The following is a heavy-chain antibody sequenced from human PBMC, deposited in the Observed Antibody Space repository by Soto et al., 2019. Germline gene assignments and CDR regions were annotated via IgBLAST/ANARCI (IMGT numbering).Heavy chain of an antibody. J-gene: IGHJ4*02. CDR3: ARNDYGTMGY. D-gene: IGHD4-17*01. CDR1: GGSISSYY. CDR2: IYYSGST. Sequence: SETLSLTCTVSGGSISSYYWSWIRQPPGKGLEWIGYIYYSGSTNYNPSLKSRVTISVDTSKNQFSLKLSSVTAADTAVYYCARNDYGTMGYWGQGTLVTVSS. V-gene: IGHV4-59*08.